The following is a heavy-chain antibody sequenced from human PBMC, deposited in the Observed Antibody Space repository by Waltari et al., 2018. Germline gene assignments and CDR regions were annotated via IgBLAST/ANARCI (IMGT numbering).Heavy chain of an antibody. CDR2: IFHNGNP. CDR1: GYSFSNDYS. CDR3: ARQRRASYGVLNGSFDI. D-gene: IGHD3-9*01. J-gene: IGHJ3*02. V-gene: IGHV4-38-2*01. Sequence: QVQLQESGPGLVKPSETLSLTCAVSGYSFSNDYSWGWIRQPPGKGLGWIGAIFHNGNPNYDPSRRGRVTRSVDTSKNQVSRRLISVTAAETAVYYCARQRRASYGVLNGSFDIWGQGTMLTVSS.